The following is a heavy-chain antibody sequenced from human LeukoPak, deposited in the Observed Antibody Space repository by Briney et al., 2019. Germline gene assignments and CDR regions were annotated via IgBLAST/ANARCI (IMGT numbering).Heavy chain of an antibody. V-gene: IGHV4-39*07. Sequence: SETLSLTCTVSGGSISSSSYYWGWIRQPPGKGLEWIGSIYYSGSTYYSPSLKSRVTISVDTSKNQFSLKLSSVTAADTAVYYCARFPVVPAARDWFDPWGQGTLVTVSS. J-gene: IGHJ5*02. CDR3: ARFPVVPAARDWFDP. CDR2: IYYSGST. D-gene: IGHD2-2*01. CDR1: GGSISSSSYY.